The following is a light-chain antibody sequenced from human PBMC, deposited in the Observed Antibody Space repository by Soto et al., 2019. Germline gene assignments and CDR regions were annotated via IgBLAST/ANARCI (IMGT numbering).Light chain of an antibody. CDR1: QKISSTV. Sequence: EIVLTQSPCILSLSPGERASLSCRASQKISSTVLAWYQQKPGHAPSLLIYGASSRTTGIPDRLSGSGSGTDFTLTISRLEPEDFAMYYCQQCGASPTFGQGTKVDIK. J-gene: IGKJ1*01. V-gene: IGKV3-20*01. CDR3: QQCGASPT. CDR2: GAS.